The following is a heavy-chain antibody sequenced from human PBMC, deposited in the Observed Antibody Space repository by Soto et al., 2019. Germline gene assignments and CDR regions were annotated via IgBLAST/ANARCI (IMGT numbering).Heavy chain of an antibody. CDR3: ARQEGATVTTLFS. CDR2: ISYDGSNK. V-gene: IGHV3-30-3*01. J-gene: IGHJ5*02. Sequence: WRSLRLWCAAAGCTFSSYTRRWVRQAPGKGLEWVAVISYDGSNKYYADSVKGRFTISRDNSNNRLYVQMNSLRAEDTAVYYCARQEGATVTTLFSWRQRTLVTVSS. CDR1: GCTFSSYT. D-gene: IGHD4-17*01.